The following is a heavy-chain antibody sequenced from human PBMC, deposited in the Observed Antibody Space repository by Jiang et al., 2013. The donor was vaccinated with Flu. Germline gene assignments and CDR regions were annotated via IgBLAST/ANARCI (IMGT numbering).Heavy chain of an antibody. CDR1: GGSFSGYY. CDR2: INHSGST. D-gene: IGHD6-19*01. V-gene: IGHV4-34*01. CDR3: ARVRQWKRYFQH. Sequence: LLKPSETLSLTCAVYGGSFSGYYWSWIRQPPGKGLEWIGEINHSGSTNYNPSLKSRVTISVDTSKNQFSLKLSSVTAADTAVYYCARVRQWKRYFQHWGQGTLVTVSS. J-gene: IGHJ1*01.